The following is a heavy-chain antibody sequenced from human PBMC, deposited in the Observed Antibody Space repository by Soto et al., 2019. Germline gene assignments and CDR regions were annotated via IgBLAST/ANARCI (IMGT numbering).Heavy chain of an antibody. J-gene: IGHJ6*02. D-gene: IGHD2-15*01. Sequence: PGGSLRLSCADSGFSFRNYWMSWVRQAPGKGLEWVANIKQDETEKYYVDSVKGRFTISRDNSKNTLYLQMSSLRAEDTAVYYCVKDLGYCSGSSCYLYYYYYYGMDVWGQGTTVNVSS. CDR2: IKQDETEK. CDR3: VKDLGYCSGSSCYLYYYYYYGMDV. CDR1: GFSFRNYW. V-gene: IGHV3-7*01.